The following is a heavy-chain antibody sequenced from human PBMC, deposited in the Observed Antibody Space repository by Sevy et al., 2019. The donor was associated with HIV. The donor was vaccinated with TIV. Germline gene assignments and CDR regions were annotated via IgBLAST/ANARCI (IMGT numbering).Heavy chain of an antibody. CDR1: GGSFSGYY. V-gene: IGHV4-34*01. D-gene: IGHD2-2*01. CDR2: INHSGST. CDR3: ARAPPVVVVPGAPSWFDP. Sequence: SETLSLTCAVYGGSFSGYYWNWIRQTPGKGLEWIGEINHSGSTNYNPSLKSRVTISVDTSKHQFSLRLNSVTAADTAVYYCARAPPVVVVPGAPSWFDPWGQGTLVTVSS. J-gene: IGHJ5*02.